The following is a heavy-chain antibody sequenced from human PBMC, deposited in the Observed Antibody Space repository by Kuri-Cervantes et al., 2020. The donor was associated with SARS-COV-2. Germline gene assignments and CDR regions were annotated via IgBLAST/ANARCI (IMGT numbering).Heavy chain of an antibody. CDR2: INPSGGST. V-gene: IGHV1-46*01. CDR1: GYTFTSYY. CDR3: AKYWGVVAPAAID. D-gene: IGHD2-2*01. J-gene: IGHJ4*02. Sequence: ASVKVSCKASGYTFTSYYMHWVRQAPGQGLEWMGIINPSGGSTSYAQKFQGRVTMTRDTSTSTVYMELSSLRSEDTAVYYCAKYWGVVAPAAIDWGQGTLVTVSS.